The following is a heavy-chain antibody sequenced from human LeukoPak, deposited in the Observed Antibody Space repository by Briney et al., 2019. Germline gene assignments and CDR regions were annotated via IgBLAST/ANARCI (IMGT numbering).Heavy chain of an antibody. CDR1: GFTVSSNY. CDR3: ARHRAEYYYGMDV. V-gene: IGHV3-53*01. D-gene: IGHD6-25*01. Sequence: PGGSLRLSCAASGFTVSSNYMSWVRQAPGNGLEWVSVIYSGGSTYYADSVKGRFTISRDNSKNTLYLQMSSLRAEDTAVYYCARHRAEYYYGMDVWGQGTTVTVSS. J-gene: IGHJ6*02. CDR2: IYSGGST.